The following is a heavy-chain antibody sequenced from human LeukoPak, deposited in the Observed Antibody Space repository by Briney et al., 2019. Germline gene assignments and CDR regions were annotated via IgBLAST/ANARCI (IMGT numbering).Heavy chain of an antibody. V-gene: IGHV4-31*03. J-gene: IGHJ4*02. Sequence: PSETLSLTCTVSGGSISSGGYYWSWIRQHPGKGLEWIGYIYYSGSTYYNPSLKSRVTISVDTSKNQFSLKLSSVTAADTGVYYCASTYYYDSSGHSWGQGTLVTVSS. D-gene: IGHD3-22*01. CDR2: IYYSGST. CDR3: ASTYYYDSSGHS. CDR1: GGSISSGGYY.